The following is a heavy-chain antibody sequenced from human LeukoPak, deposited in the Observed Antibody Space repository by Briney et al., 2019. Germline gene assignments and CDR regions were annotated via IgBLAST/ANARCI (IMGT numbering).Heavy chain of an antibody. J-gene: IGHJ3*02. CDR2: IAYVGSYK. CDR3: ASENGAFDI. V-gene: IGHV3-30*04. Sequence: GRSLRLSCAASGFTFSSYPLHWVRQAPGQGLEWVAVIAYVGSYKYYADSVKGRFTISRDNSKNTLYLQMNSLRAEDTAVYYCASENGAFDIWGQGTMVTVSS. CDR1: GFTFSSYP. D-gene: IGHD2-8*01.